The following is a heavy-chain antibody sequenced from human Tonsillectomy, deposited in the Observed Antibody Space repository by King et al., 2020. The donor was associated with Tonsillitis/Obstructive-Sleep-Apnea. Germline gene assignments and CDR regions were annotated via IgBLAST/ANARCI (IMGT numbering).Heavy chain of an antibody. CDR1: GFSLSSYE. Sequence: QLVQSGGGLVQPGGSLRLSCAASGFSLSSYEMNWVRQAPGKGLEWVSYISSSGSTIYYADSVKGRFTFSRDNAKNSLSLQMNSLRAEDTAVYYCATLPPVGSGWYGVHFDYWGQGTLVTVSS. CDR3: ATLPPVGSGWYGVHFDY. J-gene: IGHJ4*02. D-gene: IGHD6-19*01. V-gene: IGHV3-48*03. CDR2: ISSSGSTI.